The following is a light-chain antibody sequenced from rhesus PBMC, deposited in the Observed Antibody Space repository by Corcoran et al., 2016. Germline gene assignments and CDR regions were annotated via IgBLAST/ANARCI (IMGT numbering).Light chain of an antibody. CDR1: QGISDY. CDR3: LQGYSTPFT. V-gene: IGKV1-36*02. J-gene: IGKJ3*01. CDR2: GAS. Sequence: DIQMTQSPSSLSASVGDRVTITCRASQGISDYLSWYQQKPGKAPKRLIYGASSLESGVPSRFRGSGSGTEVTLTISSLQPEDFAAYYCLQGYSTPFTFGPGTKLDIK.